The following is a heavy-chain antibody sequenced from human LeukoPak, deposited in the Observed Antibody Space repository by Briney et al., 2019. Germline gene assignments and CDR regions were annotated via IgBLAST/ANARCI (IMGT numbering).Heavy chain of an antibody. CDR2: INPSGGST. CDR3: ARVSGSYNLYYFDY. V-gene: IGHV1-46*01. J-gene: IGHJ4*02. Sequence: GASVKVSCKASGYTFSSYYMHWVRQAPGQGLEWMGRINPSGGSTTYAQKFQGRVTMTRDTSTSTVYMELSSLTSEDTALYYCARVSGSYNLYYFDYWGQGTLVTVSS. D-gene: IGHD3-10*01. CDR1: GYTFSSYY.